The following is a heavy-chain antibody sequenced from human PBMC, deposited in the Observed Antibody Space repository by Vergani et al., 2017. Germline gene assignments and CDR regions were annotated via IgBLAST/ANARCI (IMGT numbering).Heavy chain of an antibody. CDR3: AKDIGGGSTSGNYYYYGMDV. CDR2: ISGSGGST. V-gene: IGHV3-23*01. D-gene: IGHD2-2*01. CDR1: GFTFSSYA. J-gene: IGHJ6*02. Sequence: EVQLLESGGGLVQPGGSLRLSCAASGFTFSSYAMSWVRQAPGKGLEWVSAISGSGGSTYYADSVKGRFTISRDNSKNTLYLQMNSLRAEDTALYYCAKDIGGGSTSGNYYYYGMDVWGQGTTVTVSS.